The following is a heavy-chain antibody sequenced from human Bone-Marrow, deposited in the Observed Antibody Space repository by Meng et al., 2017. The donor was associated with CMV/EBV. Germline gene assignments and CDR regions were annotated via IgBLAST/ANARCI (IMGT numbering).Heavy chain of an antibody. Sequence: GGSLRPSCAASGFTFSSYSMNWVRQAPGKGLEWVSSISSSSSYIYYADSVKGRFTISRDNAKIPLYLQMNSLRAEDTAVYYCARGGYGSGSTYYYYYYGMDVWGQGTTVTVSS. CDR3: ARGGYGSGSTYYYYYYGMDV. CDR1: GFTFSSYS. CDR2: ISSSSSYI. D-gene: IGHD3-10*01. V-gene: IGHV3-21*01. J-gene: IGHJ6*02.